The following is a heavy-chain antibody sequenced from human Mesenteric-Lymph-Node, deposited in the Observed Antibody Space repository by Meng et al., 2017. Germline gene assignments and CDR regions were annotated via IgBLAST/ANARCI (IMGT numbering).Heavy chain of an antibody. CDR1: GDSIGSGDW. CDR2: IYHSGST. D-gene: IGHD3-16*01. CDR3: ARFGGYFSSTTFYFDY. Sequence: QVQLKESGPGLVNPSGTLSLTCAVSGDSIGSGDWWSWVRQPPGKGLEWIGEIYHSGSTNYNPSLKSRVAISVDKSTNQFSLKLSSVTAADTAVYYCARFGGYFSSTTFYFDYWGQGTLVTVSS. J-gene: IGHJ4*02. V-gene: IGHV4-4*02.